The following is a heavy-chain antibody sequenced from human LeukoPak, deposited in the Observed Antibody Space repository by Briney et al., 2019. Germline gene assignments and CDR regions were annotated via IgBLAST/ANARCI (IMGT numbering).Heavy chain of an antibody. D-gene: IGHD7-27*01. CDR1: GYTFARYY. V-gene: IGHV1-46*01. J-gene: IGHJ3*02. CDR3: ARDWNWGSSDAFDI. Sequence: ASVKVSCKASGYTFARYYIHWARQAPGQRLEWMGIINPGGGNTNYAQKFQGRVTVTRDTSTTTVYLELSSLRSEDTAVYYCARDWNWGSSDAFDIWGQGTMVTVSS. CDR2: INPGGGNT.